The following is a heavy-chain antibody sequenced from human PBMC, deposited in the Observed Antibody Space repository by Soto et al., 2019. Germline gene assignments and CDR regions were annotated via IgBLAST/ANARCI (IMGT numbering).Heavy chain of an antibody. CDR2: IYHSGST. J-gene: IGHJ4*02. CDR3: ARADGTTVYDY. CDR1: GYSISSGYY. V-gene: IGHV4-38-2*01. Sequence: NPSETLSLTCAVSGYSISSGYYLGWIRQPPGKGLEWIGSIYHSGSTYYNPSLKSRVTISVDTSKNQFSLKLSSVTAADTAVYYCARADGTTVYDYWGQGTLVTVSS. D-gene: IGHD4-17*01.